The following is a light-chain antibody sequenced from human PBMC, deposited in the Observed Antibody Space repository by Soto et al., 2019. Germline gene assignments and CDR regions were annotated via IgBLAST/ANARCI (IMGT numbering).Light chain of an antibody. CDR2: GAS. Sequence: EIVLTQSPATLSLSAGDRATLSCRASQNVGTYLAWYQQRPGQAPRLLIYGASNRATGIPARFSGSGSRTDFTLTITSLEPEYFAVYFCQLRHTWPPDATFGPGTRLEIK. CDR1: QNVGTY. CDR3: QLRHTWPPDAT. J-gene: IGKJ2*01. V-gene: IGKV3-11*01.